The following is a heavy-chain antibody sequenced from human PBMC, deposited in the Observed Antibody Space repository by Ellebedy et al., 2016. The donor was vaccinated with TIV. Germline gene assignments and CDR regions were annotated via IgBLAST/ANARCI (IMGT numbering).Heavy chain of an antibody. CDR3: ARRPRLHSPLAQENWFDS. V-gene: IGHV4-59*12. D-gene: IGHD3-3*02. J-gene: IGHJ5*01. CDR2: ISYTGDP. CDR1: NGSISPCY. Sequence: SETLSLXCTASNGSISPCYWSWIRQSPGKRLEWIGHISYTGDPYYNPSLKSRATISLDTSGNHFSLSLSSVTAADTAVYYCARRPRLHSPLAQENWFDSWGQGTQVTVSS.